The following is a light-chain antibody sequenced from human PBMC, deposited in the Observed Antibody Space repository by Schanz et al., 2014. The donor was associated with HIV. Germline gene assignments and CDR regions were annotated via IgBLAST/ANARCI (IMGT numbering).Light chain of an antibody. CDR2: GNS. Sequence: QSVLTQPPSASGTPGQRVTISCSGSSSNIGSNTVNWYQQLPGTAPKLLIYGNSNRPSGVPDRFSGSKSGTSASLAISGLQSEDEADYYCAAWDDSLNGVILGGGTKLTVL. CDR1: SSNIGSNT. J-gene: IGLJ2*01. V-gene: IGLV1-44*01. CDR3: AAWDDSLNGVI.